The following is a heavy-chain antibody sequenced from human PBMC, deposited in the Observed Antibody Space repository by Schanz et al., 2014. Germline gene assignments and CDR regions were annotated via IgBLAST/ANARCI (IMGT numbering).Heavy chain of an antibody. CDR3: ARSGSSSWYFVDY. CDR1: GYSFTPFP. V-gene: IGHV1-3*01. Sequence: QVQLVQSWAEVKGPGASVKVSCKASGYSFTPFPIHWVRQAPGQRLEWMGWINAGTGNTEYSQKFQGRVTITRDTLASTAYMEVSSLRSEDTAVYFCARSGSSSWYFVDYWGQGTLVTVSS. J-gene: IGHJ4*02. CDR2: INAGTGNT. D-gene: IGHD6-13*01.